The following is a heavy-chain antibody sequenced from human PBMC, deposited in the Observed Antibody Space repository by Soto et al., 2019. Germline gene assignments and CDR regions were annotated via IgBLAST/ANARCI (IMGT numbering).Heavy chain of an antibody. CDR1: GYSFTSYW. V-gene: IGHV5-51*01. CDR2: IYPGDSDT. D-gene: IGHD5-12*01. Sequence: GESLKISCKGSGYSFTSYWIGWVRQMPGKGLEWMGIIYPGDSDTRYSPSFQGQVTISADKSISTAYLQWSSLKASDTAMYYCARWELGGRDIVATYYFDYWGQGTLVTVSS. J-gene: IGHJ4*02. CDR3: ARWELGGRDIVATYYFDY.